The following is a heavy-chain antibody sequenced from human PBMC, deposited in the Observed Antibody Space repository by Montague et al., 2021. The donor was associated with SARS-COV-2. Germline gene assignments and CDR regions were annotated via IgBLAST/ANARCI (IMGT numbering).Heavy chain of an antibody. CDR3: AKDPPYAPTMVRGVITGTYDAFDI. CDR1: GASVGSSD. D-gene: IGHD3-10*01. V-gene: IGHV3-23*01. Sequence: ETLSLTCTVSGASVGSSDWGWVRQAPGKGLEWVSAISGSGGSTYYADSVKGRFTIFRDNSKNTLYLQMNSLRAEDTAVYYCAKDPPYAPTMVRGVITGTYDAFDIWGQGTMVTVSS. CDR2: ISGSGGST. J-gene: IGHJ3*02.